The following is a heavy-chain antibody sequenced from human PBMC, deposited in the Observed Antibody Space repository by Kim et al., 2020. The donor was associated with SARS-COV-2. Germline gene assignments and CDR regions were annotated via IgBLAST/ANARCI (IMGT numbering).Heavy chain of an antibody. J-gene: IGHJ4*02. D-gene: IGHD6-13*01. CDR2: ITGSGGSR. CDR1: GFTFSRYA. Sequence: GGSLRLSCAASGFTFSRYAMRWVRQAPGKGLEWVSGITGSGGSRYYADSVKGRFTISRYNSKNTLYLQMNSLRAEDTAVYYCAKGGIVAAGSDYWGQGTL. V-gene: IGHV3-23*01. CDR3: AKGGIVAAGSDY.